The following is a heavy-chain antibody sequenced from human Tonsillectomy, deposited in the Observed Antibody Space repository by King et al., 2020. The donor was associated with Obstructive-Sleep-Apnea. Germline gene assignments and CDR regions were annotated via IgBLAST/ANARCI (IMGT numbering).Heavy chain of an antibody. Sequence: QLQESGPGLVKPSGTLSLTCAISGGSISSSNWWTWVRQPPGKGLEWIGEIYHTGSTNYNPSLKSRVTISVDKSKNLFSLKLSSVTAADTAVYYCAREMAATTGSAFDIWGQGTMVTVS. D-gene: IGHD1-26*01. CDR1: GGSISSSNW. J-gene: IGHJ3*02. V-gene: IGHV4-4*02. CDR2: IYHTGST. CDR3: AREMAATTGSAFDI.